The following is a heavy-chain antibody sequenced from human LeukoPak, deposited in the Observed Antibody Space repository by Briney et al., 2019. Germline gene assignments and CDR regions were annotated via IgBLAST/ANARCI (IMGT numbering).Heavy chain of an antibody. CDR3: AKGSVGNADFAS. V-gene: IGHV3-23*01. Sequence: GGPLTLSCAASGFTFSSFSMTWVRQAPGKGLEWVSSIIVSGTTYYADSVKGRFTISRDSFRGSLFLQMESLRVEDAAVYFCAKGSVGNADFASWGQGALVTVSS. J-gene: IGHJ4*02. CDR1: GFTFSSFS. CDR2: IIVSGTT. D-gene: IGHD6-25*01.